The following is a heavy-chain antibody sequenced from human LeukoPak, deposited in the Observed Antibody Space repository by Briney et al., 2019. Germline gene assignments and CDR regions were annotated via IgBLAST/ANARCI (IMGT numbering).Heavy chain of an antibody. V-gene: IGHV3-33*01. Sequence: GRSLRLSCAASGFTFSSYGMHWVRQAPGKGLEWVAVIWYDGGNKYYADSVKGRFTISRDNSKNTLYLQMNSLRAEDTAVYYCARDVDQWLVGVLYYWGQGTLVTVSS. CDR3: ARDVDQWLVGVLYY. CDR1: GFTFSSYG. D-gene: IGHD6-19*01. J-gene: IGHJ4*02. CDR2: IWYDGGNK.